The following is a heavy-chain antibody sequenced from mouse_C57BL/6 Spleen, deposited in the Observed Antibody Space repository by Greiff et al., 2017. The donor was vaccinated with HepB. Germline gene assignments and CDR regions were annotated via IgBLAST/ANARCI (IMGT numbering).Heavy chain of an antibody. V-gene: IGHV14-4*01. D-gene: IGHD1-1*01. J-gene: IGHJ3*01. Sequence: EVQLQQSGAELVRPGASVKLSCTASGFNIKDDYMHWVKQRPEQGLEWIGWIDPENGDTEYASKFQGKATITADTSSNTAYLQLSSLTSEDTAVYYCTTGVYYYGSSYRSWFAYWGQGTLVTVSA. CDR2: IDPENGDT. CDR3: TTGVYYYGSSYRSWFAY. CDR1: GFNIKDDY.